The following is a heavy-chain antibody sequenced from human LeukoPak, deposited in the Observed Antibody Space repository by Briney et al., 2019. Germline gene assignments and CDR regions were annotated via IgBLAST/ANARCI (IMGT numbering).Heavy chain of an antibody. CDR2: ISTSSTYI. D-gene: IGHD4-17*01. CDR3: ARDRRATVTTAAFDY. Sequence: PGGSLRLSCAASGFTFSTYNMNWVRQAPGKGLEWVSSISTSSTYIYYADSVKGRFTIPRDNAENSLYLRMSSLRVEDTAIYYCARDRRATVTTAAFDYWGQGTLVTVSS. J-gene: IGHJ4*02. V-gene: IGHV3-21*01. CDR1: GFTFSTYN.